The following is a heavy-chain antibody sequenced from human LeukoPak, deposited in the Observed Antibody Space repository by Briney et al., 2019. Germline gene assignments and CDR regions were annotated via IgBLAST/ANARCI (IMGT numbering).Heavy chain of an antibody. V-gene: IGHV5-51*01. D-gene: IGHD3-16*02. J-gene: IGHJ4*02. CDR3: ARMIGLGEVSPYFDY. CDR1: GYTFTGDW. CDR2: IYPRDSDI. Sequence: GESLKISCKASGYTFTGDWIGWVRQMPGKGLEWMGIIYPRDSDIRYNPPFQGQVTISADKSISTAYLQWSSLKASDTAMYYCARMIGLGEVSPYFDYWGQGTLVTVSS.